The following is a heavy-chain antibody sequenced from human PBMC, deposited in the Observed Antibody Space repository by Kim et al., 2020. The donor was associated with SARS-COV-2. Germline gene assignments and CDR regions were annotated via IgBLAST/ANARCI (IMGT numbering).Heavy chain of an antibody. D-gene: IGHD3-10*01. CDR1: GYIFSSYD. J-gene: IGHJ4*02. V-gene: IGHV1-8*01. CDR2: INPNSGAT. Sequence: ASVKVSCKASGYIFSSYDISWVRLAAGQGLEWMGRINPNSGATGLAPRFQGRVTLSRNTSINTVYLELPTLRSDDTAVYYCARGLNHFGSGSYLFAYWGQGTLLTVSS. CDR3: ARGLNHFGSGSYLFAY.